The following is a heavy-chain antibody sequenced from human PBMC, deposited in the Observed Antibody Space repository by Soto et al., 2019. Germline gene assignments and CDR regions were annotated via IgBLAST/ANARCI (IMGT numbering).Heavy chain of an antibody. D-gene: IGHD3-3*02. J-gene: IGHJ6*02. CDR2: MSGSGGST. V-gene: IGHV3-23*01. Sequence: EVQLLESGGGFVQPGGSMRLSCVASGFTFNNYAMNWVRQAPGKGPEWVSVMSGSGGSTFYADSVRGRFTTSRDTSKHKVYLQMDRLSVEDTAIYYCVKDLGYSLFAMGGGMDVWGQGTTVTVSS. CDR1: GFTFNNYA. CDR3: VKDLGYSLFAMGGGMDV.